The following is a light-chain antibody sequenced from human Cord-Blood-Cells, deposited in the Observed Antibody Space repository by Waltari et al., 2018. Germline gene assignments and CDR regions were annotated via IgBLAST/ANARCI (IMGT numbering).Light chain of an antibody. CDR3: CSYAGSSTFV. J-gene: IGLJ3*02. CDR2: EGS. V-gene: IGLV2-23*03. CDR1: SXDVGXXXL. Sequence: QSALTQPASVSGSXXXXXXXSCTXTSXDVGXXXLVSWYQQPPAKAPKLMIYEGSKRPSGVSNRFSGSKSGSTASLTISGLQAEDEADYYCCSYAGSSTFVFGGGTKLTVL.